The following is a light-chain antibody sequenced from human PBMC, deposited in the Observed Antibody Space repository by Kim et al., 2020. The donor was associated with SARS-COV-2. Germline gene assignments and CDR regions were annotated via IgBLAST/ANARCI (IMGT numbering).Light chain of an antibody. CDR2: GNT. Sequence: ERAAISCAGGSSNIGAGYEVHWYQQLPGRAPKLLIYGNTKRPSGVPDRFSGSTSGTSASLAITGLQAEDEADYYCQSYDSSLNGVFGTGTKVTAL. CDR1: SSNIGAGYE. V-gene: IGLV1-40*01. J-gene: IGLJ1*01. CDR3: QSYDSSLNGV.